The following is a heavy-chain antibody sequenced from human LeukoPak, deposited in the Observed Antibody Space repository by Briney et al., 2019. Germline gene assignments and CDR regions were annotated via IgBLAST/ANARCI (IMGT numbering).Heavy chain of an antibody. V-gene: IGHV4-39*01. CDR3: ASEDYGDFTRLDY. J-gene: IGHJ4*02. CDR2: IYYSGST. CDR1: GGSISSSNYY. D-gene: IGHD4-17*01. Sequence: SETLSLTCTVSGGSISSSNYYWGWIRQPPGKGLEWIGNIYYSGSTYYNPSLKSRVTISVDTSKNQFSLKLSSATAADTAVYYCASEDYGDFTRLDYWGQGTLVTVSS.